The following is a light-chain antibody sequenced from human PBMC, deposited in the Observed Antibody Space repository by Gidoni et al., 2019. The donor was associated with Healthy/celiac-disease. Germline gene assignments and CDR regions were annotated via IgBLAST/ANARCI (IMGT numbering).Light chain of an antibody. V-gene: IGKV3-15*01. CDR2: GAS. CDR3: QQYNNWPSIT. Sequence: IVLTQSPSTLSVSPGERATLSCRASQSVSSNLAWYQQKPGQAPRLLIYGASTRATGIPARCSGSGSGTEFTLTISSLQSEDFAVYYCQQYNNWPSITFGQGTRLEIK. J-gene: IGKJ5*01. CDR1: QSVSSN.